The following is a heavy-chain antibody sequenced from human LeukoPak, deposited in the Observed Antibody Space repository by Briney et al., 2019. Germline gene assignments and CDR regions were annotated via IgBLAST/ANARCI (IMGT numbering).Heavy chain of an antibody. CDR2: ISSSGSTI. V-gene: IGHV3-48*04. J-gene: IGHJ4*02. CDR1: GFTFSSYR. Sequence: GGSLRLSCAASGFTFSSYRMNWVRQAPGKGLEWVSYISSSGSTIYYADSVKGRFTISRDNAKNSLYLQMNSLRAEDTAVYYCARGGRNYYDSSGYPQDYWGQGTLVTVSS. CDR3: ARGGRNYYDSSGYPQDY. D-gene: IGHD3-22*01.